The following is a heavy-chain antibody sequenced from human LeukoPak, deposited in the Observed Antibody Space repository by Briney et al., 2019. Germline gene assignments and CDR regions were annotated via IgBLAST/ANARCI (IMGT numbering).Heavy chain of an antibody. D-gene: IGHD3-16*01. V-gene: IGHV3-74*01. CDR1: GFTFSSYW. J-gene: IGHJ5*02. CDR2: INSDGSST. Sequence: GGSLRLSCAASGFTFSSYWMHWIRQAPGKGLVWVSRINSDGSSTSYADSVRGRFTISRDNAKNTLYLQMNSLRAEDTAVYYCALSGVTTFGVKVPWGQGTLVTVSS. CDR3: ALSGVTTFGVKVP.